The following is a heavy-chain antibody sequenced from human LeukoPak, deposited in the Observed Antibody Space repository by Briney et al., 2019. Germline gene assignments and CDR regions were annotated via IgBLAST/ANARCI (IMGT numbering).Heavy chain of an antibody. CDR2: IIPIFGTA. CDR3: ARDGLGEMATMFPAGDAFDI. J-gene: IGHJ3*02. V-gene: IGHV1-69*05. D-gene: IGHD5-24*01. Sequence: SVKVSCKASGGTFSSYAISWVRQAPGQGLEWMGGIIPIFGTANYAQKFQGRVTITTDESTSTAYMELSSLRSEDTAVYYCARDGLGEMATMFPAGDAFDIWGQGTIVTVSS. CDR1: GGTFSSYA.